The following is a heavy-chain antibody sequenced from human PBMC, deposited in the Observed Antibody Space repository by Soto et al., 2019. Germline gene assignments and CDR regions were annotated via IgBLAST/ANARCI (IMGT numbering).Heavy chain of an antibody. D-gene: IGHD3-10*01. CDR3: ARGPNYYNSARGWFDP. CDR1: CGSIISGDYY. V-gene: IGHV4-30-4*01. CDR2: IYYSGST. Sequence: PSETLSLTCTFSCGSIISGDYYWSWIRQPPGKGLEWIGYIYYSGSTYYNPSLKSRVTISVDTSKNQFSLKLSSVTAADTAVYYCARGPNYYNSARGWFDPWGQGTLVTVSS. J-gene: IGHJ5*02.